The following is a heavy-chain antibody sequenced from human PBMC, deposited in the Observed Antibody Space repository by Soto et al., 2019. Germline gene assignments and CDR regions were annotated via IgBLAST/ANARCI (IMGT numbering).Heavy chain of an antibody. J-gene: IGHJ5*01. D-gene: IGHD3-10*02. V-gene: IGHV2-5*02. CDR1: GFSLSTIGGA. CDR2: VFWDDDK. Sequence: QITLKESGPTLVKPTQTLTLTCSFSGFSLSTIGGAVGWIRQPPGKALEFLALVFWDDDKRYNPSLKSRLTITQDSAKNQVVLTLTNMDPVDTASYYFARAFLGAGSYTGDRFDSWGHGTLVIVAS. CDR3: ARAFLGAGSYTGDRFDS.